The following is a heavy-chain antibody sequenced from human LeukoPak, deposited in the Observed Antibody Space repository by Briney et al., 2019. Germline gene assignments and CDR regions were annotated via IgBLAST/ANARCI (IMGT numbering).Heavy chain of an antibody. CDR2: MYHSGNT. V-gene: IGHV4-38-2*02. J-gene: IGHJ4*02. CDR3: ARAYSSSSIFDY. Sequence: SETLSLTCTVSGYSISSGYYWGWIRQPPGKGLEWIGTMYHSGNTYYNPSLKSRVTISVDTSKNQFSLKLTSVAAADTAVYYCARAYSSSSIFDYWGQGTLVTVSS. CDR1: GYSISSGYY. D-gene: IGHD6-6*01.